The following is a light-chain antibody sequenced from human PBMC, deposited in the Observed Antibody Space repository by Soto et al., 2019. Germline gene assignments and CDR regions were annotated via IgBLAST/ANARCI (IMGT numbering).Light chain of an antibody. CDR2: GAS. J-gene: IGKJ1*01. V-gene: IGKV3-20*01. CDR3: QQYASSPRT. Sequence: EIVLTQSPGSLSLSPGERATLFCRASQSFTTSQLAWYQQRPGQAPRVLIFGASRRATGIPDRFSGSGSGTDFTLTISRLEPEDSAVCYCQQYASSPRTFGQGTKVDIK. CDR1: QSFTTSQ.